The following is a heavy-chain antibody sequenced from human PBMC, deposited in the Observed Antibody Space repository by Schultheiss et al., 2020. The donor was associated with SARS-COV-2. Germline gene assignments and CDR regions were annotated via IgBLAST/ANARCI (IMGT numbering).Heavy chain of an antibody. V-gene: IGHV1-18*04. Sequence: GESLKISCKASGYTFTGYYMHWVRQAPGQGLEWMGWISAYNGNTNYAQKLQGRVTMTTDTSTSTAYMELRSLRSDDTAVYYCARSEAGYCSSTSCYRMGYYYYGMDVWGQGTTVTVSS. CDR2: ISAYNGNT. CDR3: ARSEAGYCSSTSCYRMGYYYYGMDV. J-gene: IGHJ6*02. CDR1: GYTFTGYY. D-gene: IGHD2-2*01.